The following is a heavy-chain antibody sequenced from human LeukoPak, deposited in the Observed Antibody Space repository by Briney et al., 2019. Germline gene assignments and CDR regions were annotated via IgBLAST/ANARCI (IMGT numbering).Heavy chain of an antibody. V-gene: IGHV3-9*01. CDR3: AKDTSDTGTFDAFDI. CDR1: GFTFDDYA. J-gene: IGHJ3*02. D-gene: IGHD1-14*01. CDR2: ISWNSGSI. Sequence: GRSLRLSCAASGFTFDDYAMHWVRQAPGKGLEWVSGISWNSGSIGYADSVKGRFTISRDNAKNSLYLQMNSLRAEDTALYYCAKDTSDTGTFDAFDIWGQGTMVTVSS.